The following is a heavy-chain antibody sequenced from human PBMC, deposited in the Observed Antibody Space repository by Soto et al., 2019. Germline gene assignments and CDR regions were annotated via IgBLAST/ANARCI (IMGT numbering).Heavy chain of an antibody. V-gene: IGHV3-48*02. CDR1: GFTFSSYS. Sequence: GGSLRLSCAASGFTFSSYSMNWVRQAPGKGLEWVSYISSSSSTIYYADSVKGRFTISRDNAKNSLYLQMNSLRHEDTAVYYCASSPTTVTFYYYYGMDVWGQGTTVTVSS. J-gene: IGHJ6*02. CDR3: ASSPTTVTFYYYYGMDV. CDR2: ISSSSSTI. D-gene: IGHD4-17*01.